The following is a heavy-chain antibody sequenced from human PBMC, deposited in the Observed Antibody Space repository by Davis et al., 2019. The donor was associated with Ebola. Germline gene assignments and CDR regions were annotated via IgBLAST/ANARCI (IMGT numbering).Heavy chain of an antibody. Sequence: ASVKVSCKASGYTFTGYYMHWVRQAPGQGLEWMGWINPNSGGTNYAQKFQGWVTMTRDTSISTAYMELSRLRSDDTAVYYCARGGVLWFRELLQEYYYYGMDVWGQGTTVTVSS. CDR2: INPNSGGT. J-gene: IGHJ6*02. D-gene: IGHD3-10*01. V-gene: IGHV1-2*04. CDR1: GYTFTGYY. CDR3: ARGGVLWFRELLQEYYYYGMDV.